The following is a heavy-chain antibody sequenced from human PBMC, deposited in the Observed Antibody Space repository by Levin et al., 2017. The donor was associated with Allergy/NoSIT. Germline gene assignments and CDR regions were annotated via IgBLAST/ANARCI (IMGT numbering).Heavy chain of an antibody. CDR1: GGSISSYY. CDR2: IYYSGST. CDR3: ARTLRITMVRGGNWFDP. Sequence: PSETLSLTCTVSGGSISSYYWSWIRQPPGKGLEWIGYIYYSGSTNYNPSLKSRVTISVDTSKNQFSLKLSSVTAADTAVYYCARTLRITMVRGGNWFDPWGQGTLVTVSS. V-gene: IGHV4-59*01. J-gene: IGHJ5*02. D-gene: IGHD3-10*01.